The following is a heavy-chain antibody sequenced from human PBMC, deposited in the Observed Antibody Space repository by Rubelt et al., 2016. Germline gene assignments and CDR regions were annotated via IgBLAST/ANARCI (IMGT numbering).Heavy chain of an antibody. Sequence: QMQLQESGPRQVKPPETLSLTCTVSGGSVSSSSYYWGWIRQSPGKGLEWIGSIYYSGATRYNPSLKSRVTISIDAPKNQFSLRLNSVTAADTAMYDCARSPPGGSGNYYTADFDHWGQGALVTVSS. CDR1: GGSVSSSSYY. CDR2: IYYSGAT. CDR3: ARSPPGGSGNYYTADFDH. D-gene: IGHD3-10*01. J-gene: IGHJ4*02. V-gene: IGHV4-39*07.